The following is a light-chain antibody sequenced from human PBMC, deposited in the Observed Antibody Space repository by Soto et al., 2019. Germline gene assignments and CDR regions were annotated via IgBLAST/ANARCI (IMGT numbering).Light chain of an antibody. CDR1: QSVSSTY. J-gene: IGKJ4*01. CDR2: GAS. Sequence: IVCRPPPGTLPLSPGEIATLSCRAGQSVSSTYLAWYQQKPGQAPRLLIYGASSRATGIPDRFSGSGSGTDFTLTISRLEPEDFAVYYCQQYGSSPLTFGGGTKVDI. V-gene: IGKV3-20*01. CDR3: QQYGSSPLT.